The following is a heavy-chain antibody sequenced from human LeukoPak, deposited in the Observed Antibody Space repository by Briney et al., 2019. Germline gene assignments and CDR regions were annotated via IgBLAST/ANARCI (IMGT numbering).Heavy chain of an antibody. V-gene: IGHV4-39*01. CDR1: GGSISSISYY. CDR3: ARTIAARRDYFDS. CDR2: IYYSGST. Sequence: SETLSLTCTVSGGSISSISYYWGWIRQPPGKGLEWIGTIYYSGSTYYTPSLKSRLTISVDTSKNQFSLKLSSVTAADTAVYYCARTIAARRDYFDSWGQGTLVTVSS. D-gene: IGHD6-6*01. J-gene: IGHJ4*02.